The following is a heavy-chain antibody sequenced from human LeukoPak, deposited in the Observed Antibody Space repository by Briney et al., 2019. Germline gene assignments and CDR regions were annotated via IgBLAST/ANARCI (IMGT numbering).Heavy chain of an antibody. V-gene: IGHV4-39*01. Sequence: SETLSLTCTVSGGSISSSSYYWGWIRQPPGKGLEWIGSIYYSGSTYYNPSLKSRVTISVDTSKNQFSLKLSSVTAADTAVYYCARGRWWYSSNSYFDYWGQGTLVTVSS. CDR2: IYYSGST. D-gene: IGHD6-13*01. CDR3: ARGRWWYSSNSYFDY. CDR1: GGSISSSSYY. J-gene: IGHJ4*02.